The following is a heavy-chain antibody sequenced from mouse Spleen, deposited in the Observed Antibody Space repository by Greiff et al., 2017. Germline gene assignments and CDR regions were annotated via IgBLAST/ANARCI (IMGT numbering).Heavy chain of an antibody. V-gene: IGHV3-2*02. CDR2: ISYSGST. Sequence: DVQLVESGPGLVKPSQSLSLTCTVTGYSITSDYAWNWIRQFPGNKLEWMGYISYSGSTSYNPSLKSRISITRDTSKNQFFLQLNSVTTEDTATYYCARTPYYGWFAYWGQGTLVTVSA. CDR3: ARTPYYGWFAY. D-gene: IGHD1-1*01. J-gene: IGHJ3*01. CDR1: GYSITSDYA.